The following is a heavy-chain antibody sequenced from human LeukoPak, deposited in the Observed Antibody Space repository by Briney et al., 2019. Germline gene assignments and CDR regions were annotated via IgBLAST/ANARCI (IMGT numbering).Heavy chain of an antibody. Sequence: SETLSLTCTVSGGSMSINNYYWAWIRQPPGKGLEWIGSIYYTGTTYYNPSLKSRVTISVDTSKNQFSLKLSSVTAADTAVYYCASYDSSGYYHPTAGFDYWGQGTLVTVSS. CDR2: IYYTGTT. CDR3: ASYDSSGYYHPTAGFDY. D-gene: IGHD3-22*01. J-gene: IGHJ4*02. V-gene: IGHV4-39*07. CDR1: GGSMSINNYY.